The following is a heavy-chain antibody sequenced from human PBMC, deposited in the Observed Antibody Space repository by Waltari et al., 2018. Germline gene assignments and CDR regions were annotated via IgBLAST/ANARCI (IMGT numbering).Heavy chain of an antibody. Sequence: QVQLVQSGAEVKKPGASVKVSCKASGYTFTSYDINWVRQATGQGREWMGWMNPNSDNTGYAQKFQGRVTITRNTSISTAYMELSSLRSEDTAVYYCARGGNSDYYYYYMDVWGKGTTVTVSS. CDR1: GYTFTSYD. CDR3: ARGGNSDYYYYYMDV. J-gene: IGHJ6*03. CDR2: MNPNSDNT. D-gene: IGHD4-4*01. V-gene: IGHV1-8*03.